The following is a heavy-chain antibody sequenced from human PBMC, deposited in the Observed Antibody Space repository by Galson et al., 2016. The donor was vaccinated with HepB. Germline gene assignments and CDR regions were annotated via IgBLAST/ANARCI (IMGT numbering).Heavy chain of an antibody. J-gene: IGHJ4*02. CDR1: GASITYSSYY. CDR3: ARLERVGLFDS. D-gene: IGHD1-26*01. CDR2: VYYSGTT. Sequence: SETLSLTCSVSGASITYSSYYWGWLRQPPGKGLEWIGSVYYSGTTYYNPSLKGRVTTSVDTSKNQVSLKLISVTAADTAVYYCARLERVGLFDSWGQGTLVTVSS. V-gene: IGHV4-39*01.